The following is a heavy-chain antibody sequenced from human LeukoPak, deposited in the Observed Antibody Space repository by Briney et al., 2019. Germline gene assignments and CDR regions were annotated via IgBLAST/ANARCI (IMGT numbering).Heavy chain of an antibody. V-gene: IGHV4-39*07. CDR1: GGSISSSSYY. J-gene: IGHJ3*02. Sequence: SETLSLTCTVSGGSISSSSYYWGWIRQPPGKGLEWIGSIYYSGSTYYNPSLKSRVTISVDTSKNQFSLKLSSVTAADTAVYYCARVSGITMIVVVPDDAFDIWGQGTMVTVSS. D-gene: IGHD3-22*01. CDR2: IYYSGST. CDR3: ARVSGITMIVVVPDDAFDI.